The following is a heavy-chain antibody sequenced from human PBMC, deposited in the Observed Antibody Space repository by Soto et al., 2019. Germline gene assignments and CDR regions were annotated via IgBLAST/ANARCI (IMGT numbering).Heavy chain of an antibody. CDR2: ISRNGVGT. CDR1: GSTFRSYA. CDR3: AKGGTVNTDYYGMDV. D-gene: IGHD4-17*01. Sequence: AGGSLRLSCAASGSTFRSYAMSWVRQAPLRGLEWVSAISRNGVGTYYADSVKGRFTISRDNSKNTLYLQMNSLRGDDTAVYYCAKGGTVNTDYYGMDVWGQGTTVTVSS. J-gene: IGHJ6*02. V-gene: IGHV3-23*01.